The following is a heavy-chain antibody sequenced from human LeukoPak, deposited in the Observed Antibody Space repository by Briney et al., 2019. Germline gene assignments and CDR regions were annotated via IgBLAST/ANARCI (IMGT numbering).Heavy chain of an antibody. V-gene: IGHV3-74*01. CDR3: VRDDSSHFDY. D-gene: IGHD6-13*01. J-gene: IGHJ4*02. CDR1: GFTFRSYW. Sequence: GGSLRLSCAPSGFTFRSYWMHWVRQAPGKGLVWVSRINRDGSSTNYADSVKGRFTISRDNAKNTLYLQMNSLRAEDTAVYYCVRDDSSHFDYWGQGALVTVSS. CDR2: INRDGSST.